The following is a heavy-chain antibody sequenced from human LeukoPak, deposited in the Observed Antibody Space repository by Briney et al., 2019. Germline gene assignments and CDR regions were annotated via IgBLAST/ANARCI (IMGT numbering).Heavy chain of an antibody. J-gene: IGHJ4*02. CDR1: GFTFSSYW. CDR3: ASLCSGGSCYEFDY. Sequence: WGSLRLSCAASGFTFSSYWMSWVSQAPGKGLEWVSYISSSSSTIYYADSVKGRFTISRDNAKNSLYLQMNSLRAEDTAVYYCASLCSGGSCYEFDYWGQGTLVTVSS. V-gene: IGHV3-48*01. D-gene: IGHD2-15*01. CDR2: ISSSSSTI.